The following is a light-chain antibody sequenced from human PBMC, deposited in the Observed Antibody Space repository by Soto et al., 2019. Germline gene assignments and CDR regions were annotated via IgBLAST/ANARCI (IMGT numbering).Light chain of an antibody. CDR3: LQYGDSPWT. CDR1: QSVSSSY. Sequence: EIVLTQSPGTLSLSPGERATLSCRASQSVSSSYLAWSQQTPGQAPRLLIHGASSRATGFPDRFSGSVSGTEYTLTISRLESEDFAVFYCLQYGDSPWTFGQGTKVEIK. V-gene: IGKV3-20*01. CDR2: GAS. J-gene: IGKJ1*01.